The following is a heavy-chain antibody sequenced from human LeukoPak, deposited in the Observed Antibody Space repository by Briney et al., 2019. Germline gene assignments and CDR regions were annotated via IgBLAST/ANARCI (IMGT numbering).Heavy chain of an antibody. J-gene: IGHJ2*01. CDR2: ISGRDGRT. V-gene: IGHV3-23*01. CDR3: VQLLDDNPIRWYFGL. D-gene: IGHD1-14*01. Sequence: PGGSLRLSCAASGFTFSSYAMSWVRQAPGRGLEWVSAISGRDGRTYYTDSVKGLFTISRDNSKNTLYLQMSSLRAEDTAVYYCVQLLDDNPIRWYFGLWGRGTLVTVSS. CDR1: GFTFSSYA.